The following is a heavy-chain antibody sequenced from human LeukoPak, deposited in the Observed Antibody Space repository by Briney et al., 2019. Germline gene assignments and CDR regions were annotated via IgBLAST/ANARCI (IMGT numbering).Heavy chain of an antibody. Sequence: ASVKVSCKASGGTFSSYAISWVRQAPGQGLEWMGRIIPIFGTANYAQKFQGRVTITTDESTSTVYMELSSLRSEDTAVYYCARGLYSSSWYSDAFDIWGQGTMVTVSS. J-gene: IGHJ3*02. V-gene: IGHV1-69*05. D-gene: IGHD6-13*01. CDR3: ARGLYSSSWYSDAFDI. CDR2: IIPIFGTA. CDR1: GGTFSSYA.